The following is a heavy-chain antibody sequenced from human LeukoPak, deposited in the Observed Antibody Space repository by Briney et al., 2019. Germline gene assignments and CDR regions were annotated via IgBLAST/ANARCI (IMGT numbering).Heavy chain of an antibody. CDR3: ARNYYDYVWGSYPFDY. CDR2: IYYSGST. D-gene: IGHD3-16*02. CDR1: GGCISSYY. J-gene: IGHJ4*02. Sequence: SETLSLTCTVSGGCISSYYCSWVRQPPGKGLEWIGYIYYSGSTNYNPSLKSRVTISVDTSKNQFSLKLSSVTAADTAVYYCARNYYDYVWGSYPFDYWGQGTLVTVSS. V-gene: IGHV4-59*01.